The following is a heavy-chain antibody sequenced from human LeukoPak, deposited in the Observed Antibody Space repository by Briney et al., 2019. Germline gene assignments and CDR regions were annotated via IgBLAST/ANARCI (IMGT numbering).Heavy chain of an antibody. CDR1: GFTFSSYS. D-gene: IGHD5-18*01. J-gene: IGHJ6*04. CDR3: ARGTASGDV. V-gene: IGHV3-48*01. CDR2: ISSSSSTI. Sequence: GGSLRLSCAASGFTFSSYSMNWVRQAPGKGLEWVSYISSSSSTIYYADSVKGRFTISRDNAKNSLYLQMNSPRAEDTAVYYCARGTASGDVWGTGTTVTVSS.